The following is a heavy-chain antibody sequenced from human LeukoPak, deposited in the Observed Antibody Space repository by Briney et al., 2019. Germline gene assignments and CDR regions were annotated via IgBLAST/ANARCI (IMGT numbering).Heavy chain of an antibody. J-gene: IGHJ5*02. CDR2: IYSGGST. CDR1: GFTVSSNY. Sequence: SGGSLRLSCAASGFTVSSNYMSWVRQAPGKGLEWVSVIYSGGSTYYADSVKGRFTISRDNSKNTLYLQMNSLRAEDTAVYYCARESQYCSGGSCYPRVSWFDPWGQGTLVTVSS. D-gene: IGHD2-15*01. CDR3: ARESQYCSGGSCYPRVSWFDP. V-gene: IGHV3-53*01.